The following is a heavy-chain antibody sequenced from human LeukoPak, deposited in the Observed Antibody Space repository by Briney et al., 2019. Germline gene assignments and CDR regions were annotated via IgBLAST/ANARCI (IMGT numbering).Heavy chain of an antibody. CDR2: ITGSGGST. J-gene: IGHJ4*02. CDR1: GFIFSSYS. D-gene: IGHD3-16*01. Sequence: GGSLRLSCAASGFIFSSYSMSWVRQAPGMGLEWVSVITGSGGSTYYADSVKGRFTISRDNSKNTLYLQMNSLRAEDTAVYYCAFGRVKYYFDYWGQGTLVTVSS. CDR3: AFGRVKYYFDY. V-gene: IGHV3-23*01.